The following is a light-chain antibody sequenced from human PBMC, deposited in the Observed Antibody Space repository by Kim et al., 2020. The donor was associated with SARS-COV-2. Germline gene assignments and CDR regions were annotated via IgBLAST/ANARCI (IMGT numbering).Light chain of an antibody. J-gene: IGLJ1*01. Sequence: ASGSPVQSVTISCTGTSSDVGGYDYVSWYQQRPGKAPKLMIYEVSKRPSGVPDRFSGSKSGNTAFLTVSGLQAEDEADYGCSSYAGSNNYVFGPGTKITV. CDR2: EVS. V-gene: IGLV2-8*01. CDR3: SSYAGSNNYV. CDR1: SSDVGGYDY.